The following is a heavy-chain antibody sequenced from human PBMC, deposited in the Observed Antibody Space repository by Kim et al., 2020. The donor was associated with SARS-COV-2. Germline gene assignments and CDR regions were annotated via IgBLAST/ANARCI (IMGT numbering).Heavy chain of an antibody. D-gene: IGHD3-10*01. CDR3: ARDITMVRGVKAFDI. Sequence: VDSVTGRFTIPRDNAKNSLYLQMNSLGAEDTAVYYCARDITMVRGVKAFDIWGQGTMVTVSS. J-gene: IGHJ3*02. V-gene: IGHV3-7*03.